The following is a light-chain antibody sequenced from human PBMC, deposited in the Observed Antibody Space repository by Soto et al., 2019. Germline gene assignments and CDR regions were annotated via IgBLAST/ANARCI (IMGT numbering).Light chain of an antibody. CDR3: QQYGSSLQT. CDR2: GTS. V-gene: IGKV3-20*01. J-gene: IGKJ1*01. CDR1: QSVSSSF. Sequence: EIVLTQSPGTLSLSPGERATLSCRASQSVSSSFLAWYQQKPGQAPRLLIDGTSVRASGIPDRFSGSGSGTDFTLTISGLEPDDVAVYYCQQYGSSLQTFGQGTKVEIK.